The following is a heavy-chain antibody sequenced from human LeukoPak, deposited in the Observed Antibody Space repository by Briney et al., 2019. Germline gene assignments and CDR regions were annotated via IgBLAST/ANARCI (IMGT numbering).Heavy chain of an antibody. CDR1: GGSISSGSYF. Sequence: PSETLSLTCSVSGGSISSGSYFWGWIRQPPGKGLEWIASVHYSGSTYYNPSLKSRLTISVDTSKNQFSLKVSSVTAADTAVYFCARQLYVSGSYYAPMDVWGKGTTVTISS. V-gene: IGHV4-39*01. CDR2: VHYSGST. CDR3: ARQLYVSGSYYAPMDV. D-gene: IGHD3-10*01. J-gene: IGHJ6*03.